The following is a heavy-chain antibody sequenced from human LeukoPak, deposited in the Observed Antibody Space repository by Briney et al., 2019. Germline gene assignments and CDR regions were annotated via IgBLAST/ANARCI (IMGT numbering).Heavy chain of an antibody. Sequence: GGSLRLSCAASGFTFSSYEMNWVRQAPGRGLESVSYISGSGVTMYYADSVKGRFTISRDDAKNSLYLQMNSLRAEDTAVYYCAREDIRLDYFDYWGQGTLVTVSS. V-gene: IGHV3-48*03. CDR2: ISGSGVTM. CDR1: GFTFSSYE. CDR3: AREDIRLDYFDY. D-gene: IGHD6-19*01. J-gene: IGHJ4*02.